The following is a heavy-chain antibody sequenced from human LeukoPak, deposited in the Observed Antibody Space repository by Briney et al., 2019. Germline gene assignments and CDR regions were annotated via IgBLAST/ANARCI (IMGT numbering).Heavy chain of an antibody. D-gene: IGHD3-10*01. Sequence: PGESLKISCKGSGYSFTNYWIAWVRQMPGKGLEWVGIFYPGDSDTRYSPSFQGQVTFSADKSISTAYLQWSSLQASETAMYYCARHGSGSKFSRIPIYYWGQGTLVTVSS. CDR1: GYSFTNYW. V-gene: IGHV5-51*01. CDR3: ARHGSGSKFSRIPIYY. J-gene: IGHJ4*02. CDR2: FYPGDSDT.